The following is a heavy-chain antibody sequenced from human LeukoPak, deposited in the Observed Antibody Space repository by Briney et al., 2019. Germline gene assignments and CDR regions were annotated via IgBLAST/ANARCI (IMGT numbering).Heavy chain of an antibody. CDR1: GYTFTGHY. Sequence: GSVKVSCKASGYTFTGHYMHWVRQAPGQGLEWMGWINPNSGGTNYAQKFQGRVPMTRDTSISTAYMELSRLRSDDTAVYYCARSGRDGYYYYMDVWGKGTTVTVSS. D-gene: IGHD5-24*01. CDR3: ARSGRDGYYYYMDV. V-gene: IGHV1-2*02. J-gene: IGHJ6*03. CDR2: INPNSGGT.